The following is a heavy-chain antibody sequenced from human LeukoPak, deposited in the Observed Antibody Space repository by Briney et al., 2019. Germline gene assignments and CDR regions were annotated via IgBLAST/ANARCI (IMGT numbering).Heavy chain of an antibody. CDR3: AKGPASGSYYFDY. V-gene: IGHV3-30*02. D-gene: IGHD1-26*01. CDR2: IRYDGSNK. J-gene: IGHJ4*02. CDR1: GFTFSSYG. Sequence: PGGSLRLSCAASGFTFSSYGMHWVRQAPGKGLEWVAFIRYDGSNKYYADSVKGRFTISRDNSKNTLYLQMNSLRAEDTAVSYCAKGPASGSYYFDYWGQGTLVTVSS.